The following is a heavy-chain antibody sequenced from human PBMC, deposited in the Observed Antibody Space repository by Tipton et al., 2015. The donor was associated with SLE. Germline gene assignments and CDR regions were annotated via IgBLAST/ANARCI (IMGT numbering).Heavy chain of an antibody. V-gene: IGHV4-34*01. D-gene: IGHD3-22*01. Sequence: TLSLTCAVYGGSFSGYYWSWIRQPPGKGLEWIGEINHSGSTNYNPSLKSRVTISVDTSKNQFSLKLSSVTAADTAVYYCARDQDSSGYYLWVYWGQGTLVTVSS. CDR1: GGSFSGYY. J-gene: IGHJ4*02. CDR2: INHSGST. CDR3: ARDQDSSGYYLWVY.